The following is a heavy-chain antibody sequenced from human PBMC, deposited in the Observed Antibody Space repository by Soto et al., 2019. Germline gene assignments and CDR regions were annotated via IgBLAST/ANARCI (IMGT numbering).Heavy chain of an antibody. CDR1: GGSISSYY. V-gene: IGHV4-59*08. D-gene: IGHD1-20*01. Sequence: QVQLQESGPGLVKPSETLSLTCTVSGGSISSYYWSWIRQPPGKGLEWIGYIYYSGSTNYNPSLKSRVTISVDTSKNQFSLKLSSVTAADTAVYYCARTVPRITGNGWFDPWGQGTLVTVSS. CDR3: ARTVPRITGNGWFDP. J-gene: IGHJ5*02. CDR2: IYYSGST.